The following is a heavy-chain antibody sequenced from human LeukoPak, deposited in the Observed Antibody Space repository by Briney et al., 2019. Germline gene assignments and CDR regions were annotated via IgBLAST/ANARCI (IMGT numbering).Heavy chain of an antibody. CDR3: AKSSLTRRLPDFDY. Sequence: PGGSLRLSCAASGFTFSSYAMSWVRQAPGKGLEWVSGISGSGGTTYSADSMKGRFTISRDNPRNTLYLQMNSLRAEDTAVYYCAKSSLTRRLPDFDYWGLGTLVTVSS. J-gene: IGHJ4*02. V-gene: IGHV3-23*01. CDR2: ISGSGGTT. D-gene: IGHD5-18*01. CDR1: GFTFSSYA.